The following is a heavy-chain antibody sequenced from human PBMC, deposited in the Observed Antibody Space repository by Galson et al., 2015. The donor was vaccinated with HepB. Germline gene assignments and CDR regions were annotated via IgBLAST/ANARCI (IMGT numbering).Heavy chain of an antibody. Sequence: ETLSLTCTVSGGSISSSSYYWGWIRQPPGKGLEWIGSIYYSGSTYYNPSLKSRVTISVDTSKNQFSLKLSSVTAADTAVYYCARLGGWGGDDAFDIWGQGTMVTVSS. CDR1: GGSISSSSYY. CDR3: ARLGGWGGDDAFDI. D-gene: IGHD3-16*01. V-gene: IGHV4-39*01. J-gene: IGHJ3*02. CDR2: IYYSGST.